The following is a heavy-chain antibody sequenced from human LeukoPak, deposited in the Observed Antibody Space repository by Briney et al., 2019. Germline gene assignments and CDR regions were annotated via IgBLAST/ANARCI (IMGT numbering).Heavy chain of an antibody. V-gene: IGHV3-23*01. J-gene: IGHJ4*02. CDR1: GFTFSTYI. CDR2: ISGGGGST. CDR3: ATGGYYFDS. Sequence: GGALRLSCAASGFTFSTYIMNWVRQAPGKGLEWVSGISGGGGSTYYVASVKGRFTISRDNSKDTLYLQMSSLRAKDTAVYYCATGGYYFDSWGQGPLVIVSS.